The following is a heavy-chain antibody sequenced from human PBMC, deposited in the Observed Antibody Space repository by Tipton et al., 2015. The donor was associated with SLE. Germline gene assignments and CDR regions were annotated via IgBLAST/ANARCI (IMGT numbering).Heavy chain of an antibody. Sequence: TLSLTCAVYGGSFSGYYWGWIRQPPGKGLEWIGSIYRSGSTYYNPSLKSRVTISVDTSKNQFSLKLSSVTAADTAVYYCARWYSSLNWFDPWGQGTLVTVPS. CDR2: IYRSGST. CDR1: GGSFSGYY. CDR3: ARWYSSLNWFDP. V-gene: IGHV4-34*01. J-gene: IGHJ5*02. D-gene: IGHD6-13*01.